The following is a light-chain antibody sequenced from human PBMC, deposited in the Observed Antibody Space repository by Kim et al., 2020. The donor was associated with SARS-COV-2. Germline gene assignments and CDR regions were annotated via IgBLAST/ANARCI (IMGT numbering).Light chain of an antibody. CDR3: QKYSTAPFT. Sequence: DIQMTQSPSSLSASVGDRVTITCRASQGIRNYLAWYQQKPGKVPKLLIYVASTLASGVPSRFRGSGSGTDFTLTIISLQPEDVATYYCQKYSTAPFTFGPGTKVDIK. J-gene: IGKJ3*01. V-gene: IGKV1-27*01. CDR1: QGIRNY. CDR2: VAS.